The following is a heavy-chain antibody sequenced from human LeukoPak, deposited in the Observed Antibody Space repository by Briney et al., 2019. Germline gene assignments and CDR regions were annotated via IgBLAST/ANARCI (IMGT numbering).Heavy chain of an antibody. V-gene: IGHV1-2*02. Sequence: ASVKVSCKASGYNFTGYYLHWVRQAPGQGLEWMGWINPNTGGTNYAQKFQGRVTMTRDTSISTAYMELSRLRSDDTAVYYCARDTRSSRYDDAFDIWGQGTMVTVSS. CDR1: GYNFTGYY. J-gene: IGHJ3*02. CDR2: INPNTGGT. CDR3: ARDTRSSRYDDAFDI. D-gene: IGHD6-13*01.